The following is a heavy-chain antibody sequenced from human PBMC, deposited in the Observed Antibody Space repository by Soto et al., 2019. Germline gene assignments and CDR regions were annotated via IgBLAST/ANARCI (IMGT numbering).Heavy chain of an antibody. J-gene: IGHJ6*02. Sequence: QVQLVQSGAEVKKPGASVKVSCKASGYTFTSYYMHWVRQAPGQGLEWMGIINPSGGSTSHAQKLQGRVTMTSDTSTSTVYMELSSLRSEDTAVYYCARERGRYGMDVWGQGTTVTVSS. CDR1: GYTFTSYY. CDR2: INPSGGST. V-gene: IGHV1-46*01. CDR3: ARERGRYGMDV.